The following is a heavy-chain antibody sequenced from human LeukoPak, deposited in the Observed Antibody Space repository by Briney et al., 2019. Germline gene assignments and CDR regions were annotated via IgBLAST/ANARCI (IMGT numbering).Heavy chain of an antibody. V-gene: IGHV3-74*01. CDR1: GFTFSSYW. CDR2: INSDGSST. D-gene: IGHD5-24*01. CDR3: TTDLMASADLDY. J-gene: IGHJ4*02. Sequence: GGSLRLSCAASGFTFSSYWMHWVRQAPGKGLVWVSRINSDGSSTSYADSVKGRFTISRDNAKNTLYLQMNSLKTEDTAVYYCTTDLMASADLDYWGQGTLVTVSS.